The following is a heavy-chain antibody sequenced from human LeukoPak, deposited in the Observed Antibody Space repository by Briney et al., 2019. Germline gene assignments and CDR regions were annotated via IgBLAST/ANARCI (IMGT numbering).Heavy chain of an antibody. CDR2: TNHSGST. J-gene: IGHJ4*02. CDR1: GGSFSGYY. Sequence: SETLSLTCAVYGGSFSGYYWSWIRQPPGKGLEWIGETNHSGSTNYNPSLKSRVTISVDTSKNQFSLKLSSVTAADTAVYYCARGGTQTPRGLVLRFLFSRFDYWGQGTLVTVSS. D-gene: IGHD3-3*01. V-gene: IGHV4-34*01. CDR3: ARGGTQTPRGLVLRFLFSRFDY.